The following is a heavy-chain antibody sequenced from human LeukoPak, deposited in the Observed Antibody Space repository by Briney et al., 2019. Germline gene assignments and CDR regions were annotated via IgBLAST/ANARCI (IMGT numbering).Heavy chain of an antibody. D-gene: IGHD3-10*01. CDR2: ISSSGSYI. CDR1: GFTFSSYS. V-gene: IGHV3-21*01. Sequence: GGSLRLSCAASGFTFSSYSMNWVRQAPGKGLEWVSSISSSGSYIYYADSVKGRFTISRDNAKNSLYLQMNSLRVEDTAVYYCARDSSRGLDWFDPWGQGTLVTVSS. J-gene: IGHJ5*02. CDR3: ARDSSRGLDWFDP.